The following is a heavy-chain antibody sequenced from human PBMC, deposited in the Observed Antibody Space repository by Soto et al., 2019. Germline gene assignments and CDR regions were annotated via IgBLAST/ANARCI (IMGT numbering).Heavy chain of an antibody. Sequence: SVXVSLKSSWYIFPCRYLYLVLQAPGQALECMGWIIPYNGNTNYAQKFQERFSITRESSLSTVYMEMRSLRSDDTGMYYCARSELDDPGYPYMESWGQGTLV. CDR2: IIPYNGNT. J-gene: IGHJ4*01. D-gene: IGHD3-9*01. CDR1: WYIFPCRY. CDR3: ARSELDDPGYPYMES. V-gene: IGHV1-45*02.